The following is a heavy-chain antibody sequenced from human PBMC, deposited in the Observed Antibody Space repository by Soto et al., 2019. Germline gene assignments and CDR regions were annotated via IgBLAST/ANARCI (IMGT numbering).Heavy chain of an antibody. CDR1: GFIFSSYP. CDR3: AKSEYASRHYFYYGMDV. CDR2: ISYGGSNK. Sequence: QVQLVESGGGVIQPGRSLRLSCAASGFIFSSYPIQWVRQAPGKGLEWVAAISYGGSNKNYVDSVKGRFTISRDNSQNTIYLKMISLRTEDTAVYYCAKSEYASRHYFYYGMDVWGQGTTVIVSS. V-gene: IGHV3-30*18. J-gene: IGHJ6*02. D-gene: IGHD2-8*01.